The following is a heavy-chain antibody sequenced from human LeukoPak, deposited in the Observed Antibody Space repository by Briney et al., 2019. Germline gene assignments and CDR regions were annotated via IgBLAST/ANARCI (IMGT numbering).Heavy chain of an antibody. CDR3: TIGGASGSLAH. D-gene: IGHD6-13*01. Sequence: SQTLSLTCTVSRASISDNYWSWSRQPAGKALEWIGRTYTSGDTNYNPSLKSRASVSVDTSKNQFYLSLRYVTAADTAVYYCTIGGASGSLAHWGPGTLVTVSS. V-gene: IGHV4-4*07. J-gene: IGHJ4*02. CDR1: RASISDNY. CDR2: TYTSGDT.